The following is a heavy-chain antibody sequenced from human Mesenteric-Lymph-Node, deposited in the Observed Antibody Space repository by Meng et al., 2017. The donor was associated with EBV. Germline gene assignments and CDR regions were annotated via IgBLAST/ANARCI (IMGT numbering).Heavy chain of an antibody. V-gene: IGHV4-4*02. Sequence: VHLLDAGPGLVKPVGTLSLTCAVCGGSIRGYNWGSLVRQPPGKGLEWIGEIYHSGSTNSNPSLRSRVTISVDKSKNQFSLKLTSVTAADTALYYCAKVESSGRFSWFDPWGQGTLVTVSS. CDR3: AKVESSGRFSWFDP. CDR1: GGSIRGYNW. J-gene: IGHJ5*02. D-gene: IGHD3-10*01. CDR2: IYHSGST.